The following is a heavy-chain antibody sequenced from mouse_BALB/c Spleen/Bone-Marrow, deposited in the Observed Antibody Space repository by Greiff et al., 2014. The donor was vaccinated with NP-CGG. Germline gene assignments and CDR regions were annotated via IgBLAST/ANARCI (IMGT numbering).Heavy chain of an antibody. V-gene: IGHV1-18*01. D-gene: IGHD1-1*01. CDR3: ARDYYGFSYGFAY. CDR1: GYSFTGYT. J-gene: IGHJ3*01. Sequence: EVKLQESGPELVKPGASMKISCKASGYSFTGYTMNWVKQSHGKNLEWIGLINPYNGGTNYNQKFKGKATLTVDKLSSTAYMELLSLTSEDSAVYYCARDYYGFSYGFAYWGQGTLVTVSA. CDR2: INPYNGGT.